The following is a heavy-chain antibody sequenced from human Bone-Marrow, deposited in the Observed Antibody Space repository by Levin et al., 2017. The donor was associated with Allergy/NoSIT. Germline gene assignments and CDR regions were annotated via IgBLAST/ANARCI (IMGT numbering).Heavy chain of an antibody. D-gene: IGHD3-9*01. Sequence: SVKVSCKASGGTFNNYGISWVRQAPGQGLEWMGGIIPSLGTANYAQKFQGRVTITADESTSTVYMELSSLRSEDTAVYYCARGISPYYLERRHYDFLTGNRGQSDYYDMDVWGQGTTVTVSS. CDR2: IIPSLGTA. V-gene: IGHV1-69*13. CDR3: ARGISPYYLERRHYDFLTGNRGQSDYYDMDV. CDR1: GGTFNNYG. J-gene: IGHJ6*02.